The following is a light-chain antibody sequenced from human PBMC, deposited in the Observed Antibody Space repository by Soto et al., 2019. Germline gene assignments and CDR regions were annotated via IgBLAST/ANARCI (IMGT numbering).Light chain of an antibody. J-gene: IGKJ5*01. V-gene: IGKV3-11*01. Sequence: EIVLTQSPATLSLSPGERATLSCRASQSVGSDLAWYQQKPGQAPRLLIYDASNSATGIPARFSGSGSGTDFTLTISSLDLEDFAVYYCQQRYNWLITFGQGTRLEIK. CDR1: QSVGSD. CDR2: DAS. CDR3: QQRYNWLIT.